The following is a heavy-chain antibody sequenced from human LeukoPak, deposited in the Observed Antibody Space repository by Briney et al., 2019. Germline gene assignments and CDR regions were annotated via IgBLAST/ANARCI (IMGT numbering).Heavy chain of an antibody. CDR3: ARGRGTLVRGRSNWFDP. CDR1: GYTFTGYY. J-gene: IGHJ5*02. D-gene: IGHD3-10*01. V-gene: IGHV1-2*02. Sequence: ASVKVSCKASGYTFTGYYMHWVRQAPGQGLEWMGWINPNSGGTNYAQKFQGRVTMTRDTSISTAYMELSRLRSDDTAVYYCARGRGTLVRGRSNWFDPWGQGTLVTVSP. CDR2: INPNSGGT.